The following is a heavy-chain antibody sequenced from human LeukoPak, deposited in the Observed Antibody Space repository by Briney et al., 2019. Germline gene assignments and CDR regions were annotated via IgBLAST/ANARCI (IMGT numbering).Heavy chain of an antibody. CDR1: GGSISSYY. CDR2: IYYSGST. Sequence: PSETLSLTCTVSGGSISSYYWSWIRQPPGKGLEWIGYIYYSGSTNYNPSLKSRVTISVDTSKNQFSLKLSSVTATDTAVYYCAKEVARRTGGFDPWGQGTLVTVSS. CDR3: AKEVARRTGGFDP. D-gene: IGHD3/OR15-3a*01. V-gene: IGHV4-59*12. J-gene: IGHJ5*02.